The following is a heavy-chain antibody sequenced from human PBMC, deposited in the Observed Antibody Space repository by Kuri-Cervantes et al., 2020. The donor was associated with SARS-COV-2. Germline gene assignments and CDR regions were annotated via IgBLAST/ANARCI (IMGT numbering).Heavy chain of an antibody. CDR2: IGGSGVPT. Sequence: ETLSPTCAASGFTFSDYAIGWVRQAPGEGREWVSAIGGSGVPTYYADSVKGRFTISRDSSKSTLYLKMNSLRAEDAALYYCAKLSPITGSTPCYFDYWGQGTLVTVSS. J-gene: IGHJ4*02. CDR3: AKLSPITGSTPCYFDY. CDR1: GFTFSDYA. D-gene: IGHD1-7*01. V-gene: IGHV3-23*01.